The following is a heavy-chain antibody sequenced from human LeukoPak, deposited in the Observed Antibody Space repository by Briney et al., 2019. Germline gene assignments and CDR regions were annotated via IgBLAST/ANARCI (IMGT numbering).Heavy chain of an antibody. J-gene: IGHJ6*02. CDR2: IYYSGST. D-gene: IGHD3-22*01. V-gene: IGHV4-31*03. CDR1: GGSISGGGYY. Sequence: SQTLSLTCTVSGGSISGGGYYWSWIRQHPGKGLEWIGYIYYSGSTYYNPSLKSRVTISVDTSKNQFSLKLSSVTAADTAVYYCARDTYYYDSSGYGSYYYYGMDVWGQGTTVTVSS. CDR3: ARDTYYYDSSGYGSYYYYGMDV.